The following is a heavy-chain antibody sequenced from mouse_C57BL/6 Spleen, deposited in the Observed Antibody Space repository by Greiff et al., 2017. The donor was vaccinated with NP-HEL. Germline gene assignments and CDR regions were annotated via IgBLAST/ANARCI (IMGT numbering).Heavy chain of an antibody. Sequence: VQLQQSGAELVKPGASVKLSCKASGYTFTSYWMHWVKQRPGQGLEWIGMIHPNSGSTNYNEKFKSKATLTVDKSSSTAYMQLSSLTSEDSAVYYGAREESWDGSAWFAYWGQGTLVTVSA. CDR2: IHPNSGST. CDR3: AREESWDGSAWFAY. D-gene: IGHD4-1*01. CDR1: GYTFTSYW. J-gene: IGHJ3*01. V-gene: IGHV1-64*01.